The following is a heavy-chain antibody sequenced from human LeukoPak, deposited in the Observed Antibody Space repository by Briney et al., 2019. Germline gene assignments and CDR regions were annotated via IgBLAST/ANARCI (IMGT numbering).Heavy chain of an antibody. Sequence: ASVKVSCKASGYTFTSYYMHWVRQAPGQGLEWMGIINPSGGSTSYAQKFQGRVTMTRDTSTSTVYMELSSLRSEDTAVYYCARVMPVKPNHRYSGSYSGSDYWGQGTLVTVSS. CDR3: ARVMPVKPNHRYSGSYSGSDY. CDR1: GYTFTSYY. J-gene: IGHJ4*02. V-gene: IGHV1-46*01. D-gene: IGHD1-26*01. CDR2: INPSGGST.